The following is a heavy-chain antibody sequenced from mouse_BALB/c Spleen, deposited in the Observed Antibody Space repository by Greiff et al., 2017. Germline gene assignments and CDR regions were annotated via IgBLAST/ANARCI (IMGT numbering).Heavy chain of an antibody. CDR3: ARGYYYGHFDY. J-gene: IGHJ2*01. V-gene: IGHV7-3*02. Sequence: EVKVVESGGGLVQPGGSLRLSCATSGFTFTDYYMSWVRQPPGKALEWLGFIRNKANGYTTEYSASVKGRFTISRDNSQSILYLQMNTLRAEDSATYYCARGYYYGHFDYWGQGTTLTVSS. D-gene: IGHD1-1*01. CDR1: GFTFTDYY. CDR2: IRNKANGYTT.